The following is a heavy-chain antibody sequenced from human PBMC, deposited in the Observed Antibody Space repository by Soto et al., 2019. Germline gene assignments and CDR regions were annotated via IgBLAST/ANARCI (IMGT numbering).Heavy chain of an antibody. CDR3: ARATAAGKIIDY. Sequence: QVQLQESGPGLVKPSETLSLTCTVSGGSISSYYWSWIRQPPGKGLEWIGYIYYSGSTNYNPSLKCRVTISVDTSKNQFSLKLSSVTAADTAVYYCARATAAGKIIDYWGQGTLVTVSS. J-gene: IGHJ4*02. V-gene: IGHV4-59*01. CDR1: GGSISSYY. D-gene: IGHD6-13*01. CDR2: IYYSGST.